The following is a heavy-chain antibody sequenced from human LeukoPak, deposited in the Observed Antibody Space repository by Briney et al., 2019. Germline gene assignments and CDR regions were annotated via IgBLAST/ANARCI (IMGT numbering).Heavy chain of an antibody. V-gene: IGHV3-66*01. CDR3: ARDIGWYIDY. CDR1: GFTVSSNY. CDR2: IYSGGST. J-gene: IGHJ4*02. D-gene: IGHD6-19*01. Sequence: GGSLRLSRAASGFTVSSNYMSWVRQAPGKGLEWVSVIYSGGSTYFADSVKGRFTISRDNSKNTLYLQMNSLRAEDTAVYYCARDIGWYIDYWGQGTLVTVSS.